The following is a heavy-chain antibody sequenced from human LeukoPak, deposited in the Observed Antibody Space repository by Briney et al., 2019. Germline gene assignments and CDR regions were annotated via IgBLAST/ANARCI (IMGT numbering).Heavy chain of an antibody. CDR2: ISAYNGNT. V-gene: IGHV1-18*01. D-gene: IGHD6-19*01. CDR3: ARTPRSSGWYRDYNWFDP. Sequence: ASVKVSCKASGYTFTSYGISWVRQAPGQGLEWMGWISAYNGNTNYAQKLQGRVTMTTDTSTSTAYMELRSLRSDDTAVYYCARTPRSSGWYRDYNWFDPWGQGTLVTVSS. CDR1: GYTFTSYG. J-gene: IGHJ5*02.